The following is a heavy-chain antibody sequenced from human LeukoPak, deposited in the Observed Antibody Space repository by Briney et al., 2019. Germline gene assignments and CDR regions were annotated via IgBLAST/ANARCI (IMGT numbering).Heavy chain of an antibody. V-gene: IGHV3-48*03. CDR1: GFTLSSYE. Sequence: GGSLRLSCVVSGFTLSSYEMNWVRQAPGKGLEWISYISVSGSRIYYADSVKGRFTTSRDNAKNSLFLQMNSLGDDDAAVYYCARSLPEYCSGGSCYPSSDWGQGTLVTVSS. J-gene: IGHJ4*02. CDR3: ARSLPEYCSGGSCYPSSD. D-gene: IGHD2-15*01. CDR2: ISVSGSRI.